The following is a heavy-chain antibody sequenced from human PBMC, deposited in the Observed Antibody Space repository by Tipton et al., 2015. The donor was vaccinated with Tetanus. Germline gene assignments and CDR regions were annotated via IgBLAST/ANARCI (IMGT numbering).Heavy chain of an antibody. CDR3: ARGASYGPDYYYGMDV. V-gene: IGHV1-18*01. CDR1: GYTFTSYG. J-gene: IGHJ6*02. CDR2: ISAYNGNT. Sequence: QPGAEVKKPGASVKVSCKASGYTFTSYGISWVRQAPGQGLEWMGWISAYNGNTNYAQKLQGRVTMTTDTSTSTAYMEMRSLRSDDTAVYYCARGASYGPDYYYGMDVWGQGTTVTVSS. D-gene: IGHD5-18*01.